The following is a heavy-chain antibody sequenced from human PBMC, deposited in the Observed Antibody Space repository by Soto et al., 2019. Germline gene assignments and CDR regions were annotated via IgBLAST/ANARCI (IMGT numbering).Heavy chain of an antibody. D-gene: IGHD3-10*01. CDR3: AKDKGRRYFDY. V-gene: IGHV3-30*18. J-gene: IGHJ4*02. CDR1: GIIFSNAG. CDR2: ISSDGETI. Sequence: GGSLRLSCAASGIIFSNAGMHWVRQAPGKGLECVALISSDGETIYYADSVKGRFTISRDNSKNTVYLQMNSLRVEDTAVYYCAKDKGRRYFDYWGRGSLVTVSS.